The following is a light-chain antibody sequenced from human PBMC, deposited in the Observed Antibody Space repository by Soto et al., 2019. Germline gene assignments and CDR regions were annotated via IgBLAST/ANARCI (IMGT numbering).Light chain of an antibody. V-gene: IGKV3-20*01. J-gene: IGKJ1*01. CDR2: GVS. CDR1: QSVSKTY. Sequence: EIVLTQSPGTLSLSPGERATLSCRASQSVSKTYLAWYQQKPGQAPRLLMFGVSTMLTGIPDRFSGSGSGTDFTLTISGLEPADTAVYSCQQYGTLPWTFGQGTKVEIK. CDR3: QQYGTLPWT.